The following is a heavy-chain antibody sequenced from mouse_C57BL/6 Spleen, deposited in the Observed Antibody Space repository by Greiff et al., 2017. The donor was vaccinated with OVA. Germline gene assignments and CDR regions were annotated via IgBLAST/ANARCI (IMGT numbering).Heavy chain of an antibody. V-gene: IGHV14-2*01. J-gene: IGHJ4*01. CDR1: GFNIKDFY. CDR3: ARSYYGSSFGWGDD. Sequence: EVQLQQSGAELVKPGASVKLSCTASGFNIKDFYMHWVKQRTEQGLEWIGRIDPEDGETKYATQFQGKATITADTSSNTAYLQLSLLTSEDAAVDYSARSYYGSSFGWGDDWGQGTSVTVSS. CDR2: IDPEDGET. D-gene: IGHD1-1*01.